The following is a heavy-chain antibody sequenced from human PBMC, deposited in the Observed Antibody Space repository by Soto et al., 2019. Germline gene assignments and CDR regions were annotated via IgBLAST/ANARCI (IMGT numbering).Heavy chain of an antibody. V-gene: IGHV3-21*01. CDR2: ISSSSSYI. CDR1: GFTFSSYS. Sequence: EVQLVESGGGLVKPGGSLRLSCAASGFTFSSYSMNWVRQAPGKGLEWVSSISSSSSYIYYADSVKGRFTISRDNAKNSLYLQMNSLRAEDTAVYYCARDLSDGRYCSSTSCYVWDFDLWGRGTLVTVSS. D-gene: IGHD2-2*01. CDR3: ARDLSDGRYCSSTSCYVWDFDL. J-gene: IGHJ2*01.